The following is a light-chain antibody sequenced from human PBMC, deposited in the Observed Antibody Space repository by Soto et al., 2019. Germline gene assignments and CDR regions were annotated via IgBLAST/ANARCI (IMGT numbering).Light chain of an antibody. CDR1: QSVSSN. CDR2: GAS. Sequence: EVVMMQSPATLSVSPGERATLSCRASQSVSSNLAWYQQKPGQSPRLLIYGASTRATGVPARFSGSGSGTEFTLTISSRQSEDFAVYYCQQYNNWPPYTFGQGTKLEI. V-gene: IGKV3-15*01. J-gene: IGKJ2*01. CDR3: QQYNNWPPYT.